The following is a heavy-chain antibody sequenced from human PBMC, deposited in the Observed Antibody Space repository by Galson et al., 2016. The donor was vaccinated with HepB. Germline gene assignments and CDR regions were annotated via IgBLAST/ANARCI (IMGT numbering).Heavy chain of an antibody. V-gene: IGHV3-23*01. J-gene: IGHJ3*02. CDR3: AKDLRARSFNDAFDI. CDR2: ISGSGGST. Sequence: SLRLSCAASGFFFRNYAMSWVRQAPGKGLEWVSSISGSGGSTYYADSVKGRYTISRDNSKNTLYLQMNSLRGDDTAVYYGAKDLRARSFNDAFDIWGQGTLVSVSS. CDR1: GFFFRNYA. D-gene: IGHD1-26*01.